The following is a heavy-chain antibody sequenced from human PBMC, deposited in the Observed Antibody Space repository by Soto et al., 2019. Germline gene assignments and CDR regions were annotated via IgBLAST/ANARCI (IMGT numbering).Heavy chain of an antibody. CDR3: ATAVYNGYGAFDI. CDR2: IYYSGNT. Sequence: SETLSLTCTVAGGSSINGGYFCSWIRHPPGKGLEWIGDIYYSGNTYYNPSLKKSVTISVDRSKNQFSLKVSSVTAADSAFYYCATAVYNGYGAFDIWRKGTMVIV. CDR1: GGSSINGGYF. V-gene: IGHV4-30-4*01. D-gene: IGHD5-12*01. J-gene: IGHJ3*02.